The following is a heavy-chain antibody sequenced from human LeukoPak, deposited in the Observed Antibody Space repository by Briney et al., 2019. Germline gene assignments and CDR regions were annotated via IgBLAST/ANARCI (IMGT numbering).Heavy chain of an antibody. J-gene: IGHJ4*02. CDR3: AKGGIAAAGGFDY. Sequence: GGSLRLSCAASGFTFSDYVMIWVRQAPGKGLEWVSGITASGDRTFYGDSVRGRFTMSRDNSKNTVYLQMNSLRVDDTAVYYCAKGGIAAAGGFDYWGQGTLVTVSS. V-gene: IGHV3-23*01. CDR1: GFTFSDYV. D-gene: IGHD6-13*01. CDR2: ITASGDRT.